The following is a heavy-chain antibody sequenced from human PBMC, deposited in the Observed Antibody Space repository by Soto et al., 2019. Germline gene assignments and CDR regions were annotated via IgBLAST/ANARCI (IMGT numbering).Heavy chain of an antibody. Sequence: VKVSCKASGYTFTDYYLHWVRQAPGQGLEWMGWISPNSGGANSAQKFQGRVTMTRDTSIGTAYMELSRLRSDDTAVYYCARASSGSYATDSFHHWGQGTLVTVSS. J-gene: IGHJ1*01. V-gene: IGHV1-2*02. CDR2: ISPNSGGA. CDR1: GYTFTDYY. CDR3: ARASSGSYATDSFHH. D-gene: IGHD1-26*01.